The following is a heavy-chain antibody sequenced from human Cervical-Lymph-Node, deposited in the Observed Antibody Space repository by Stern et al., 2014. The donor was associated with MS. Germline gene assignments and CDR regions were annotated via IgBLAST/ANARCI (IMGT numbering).Heavy chain of an antibody. D-gene: IGHD2-2*02. Sequence: VQLVESGAEVRKPGASVQVSCRASGYTFSSFGISWVRRAPGQGLAWMGWISGYNGDTKYPQKFQDRVMLTTGISTSTAYMDLTSLRSDDTAMYYCARGPYCSSTSCYSNGYYFYGLDVWGQGTTVTVSS. CDR3: ARGPYCSSTSCYSNGYYFYGLDV. CDR1: GYTFSSFG. J-gene: IGHJ6*02. V-gene: IGHV1-18*01. CDR2: ISGYNGDT.